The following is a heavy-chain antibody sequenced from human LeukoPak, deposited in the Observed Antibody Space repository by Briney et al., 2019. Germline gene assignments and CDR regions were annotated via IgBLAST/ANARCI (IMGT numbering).Heavy chain of an antibody. J-gene: IGHJ4*02. CDR3: ATDLVGLTVVAANRQV. V-gene: IGHV1-24*01. CDR2: FDPEDGET. D-gene: IGHD2-15*01. Sequence: ASVKVSCKVSGYTLTELSMHWVRQAPGQGLEWMGGFDPEDGETIYAQKFQGRVTMTEDTSTDTAYMELSSLRSEDTAVYYCATDLVGLTVVAANRQVWGQGTLVTVSS. CDR1: GYTLTELS.